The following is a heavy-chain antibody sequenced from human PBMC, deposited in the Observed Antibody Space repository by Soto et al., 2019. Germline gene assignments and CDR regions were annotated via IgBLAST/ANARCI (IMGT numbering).Heavy chain of an antibody. V-gene: IGHV1-18*01. J-gene: IGHJ6*02. D-gene: IGHD3-3*01. CDR3: ARDLGFLEWLLLYYGMDV. CDR2: ISAYNGNT. Sequence: GASVKVSCKASGYTFTSYGISWVRQAPGQGLEWMGWISAYNGNTNYAQKLQGRVTMTTDTSTSTAYMELRSLRSDDTAVYYCARDLGFLEWLLLYYGMDVWGQGTTVTVSS. CDR1: GYTFTSYG.